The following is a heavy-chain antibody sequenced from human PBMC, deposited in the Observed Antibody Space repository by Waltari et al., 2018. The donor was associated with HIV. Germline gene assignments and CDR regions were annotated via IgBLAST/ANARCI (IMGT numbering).Heavy chain of an antibody. Sequence: QVQLVESGGGVVQPGRSLRLSCAASGFIFSSYGLHWFRRAPGKGLEWVAVISYDGSNKYYADSVKGRFTSSRDHSKNMLYLQMNSLRAEDTAVYYCAKEETRVFSSTSFYYYYGMDVWGQGTTVTVSS. CDR3: AKEETRVFSSTSFYYYYGMDV. CDR1: GFIFSSYG. J-gene: IGHJ6*02. V-gene: IGHV3-30*18. D-gene: IGHD2-2*01. CDR2: ISYDGSNK.